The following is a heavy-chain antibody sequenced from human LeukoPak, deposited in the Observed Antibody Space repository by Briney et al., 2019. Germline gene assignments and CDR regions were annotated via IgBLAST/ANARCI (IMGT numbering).Heavy chain of an antibody. Sequence: ASVKVSCKASGGTFSSYAISWVRQAPGQGLEWMGRIIPILGIANYAQKFQGRVTITADKSTSAAYVELSSLRSEDTAVYYCARVQQDDAFDIWGQGTMVTVSS. J-gene: IGHJ3*02. CDR2: IIPILGIA. V-gene: IGHV1-69*04. CDR1: GGTFSSYA. CDR3: ARVQQDDAFDI.